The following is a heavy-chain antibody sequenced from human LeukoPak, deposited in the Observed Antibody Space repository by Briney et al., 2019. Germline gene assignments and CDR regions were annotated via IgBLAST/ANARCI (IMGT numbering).Heavy chain of an antibody. CDR3: AKDQPYKRRDRDTLAGYYDY. D-gene: IGHD3-9*01. Sequence: GGSLRLSCAASEFTFSSYGMHWVRQAPGKGLEWMAFIRYDGSNKYYADSVKGRFTISRDNSKNTLFLQMNSLRVEDTAVYYCAKDQPYKRRDRDTLAGYYDYWGQGTPVTVSS. V-gene: IGHV3-30*02. J-gene: IGHJ4*02. CDR1: EFTFSSYG. CDR2: IRYDGSNK.